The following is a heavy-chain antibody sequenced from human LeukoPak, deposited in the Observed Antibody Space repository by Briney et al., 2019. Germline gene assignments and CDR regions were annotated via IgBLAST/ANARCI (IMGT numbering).Heavy chain of an antibody. CDR3: ARHGYCSGGTCWVN. Sequence: SETLSLTCTVSGGPISSYYWSWIRQPPGEGLEWIGYIYYSGTTKYNPSLNSRVTILVDTSKNQFSLKLSSVTAADTAVYYCARHGYCSGGTCWVNWGQGTLVTASS. V-gene: IGHV4-59*08. D-gene: IGHD2-15*01. CDR1: GGPISSYY. J-gene: IGHJ4*02. CDR2: IYYSGTT.